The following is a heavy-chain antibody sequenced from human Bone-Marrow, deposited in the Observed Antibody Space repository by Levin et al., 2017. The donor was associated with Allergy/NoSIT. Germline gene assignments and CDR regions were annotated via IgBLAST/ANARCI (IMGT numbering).Heavy chain of an antibody. Sequence: TTSETLSLTCTVSGGSISSGGYYWSWIRQHPGKGLEWIGYIYYSGSTYYNPSLKSRVTISVDTSKNQFSLKLSSVTAADTAVYYCARRENRHKLRYFSIWGQGTMVTVSS. CDR2: IYYSGST. CDR3: ARRENRHKLRYFSI. V-gene: IGHV4-31*03. D-gene: IGHD3-9*01. CDR1: GGSISSGGYY. J-gene: IGHJ3*02.